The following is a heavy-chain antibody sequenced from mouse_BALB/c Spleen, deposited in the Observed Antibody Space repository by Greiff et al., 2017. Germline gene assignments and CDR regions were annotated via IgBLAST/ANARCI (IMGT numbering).Heavy chain of an antibody. CDR1: GYTFTSYY. J-gene: IGHJ4*01. Sequence: QVQLKQSGAELVKPGASVKLSCKASGYTFTSYYMYWVKQRPGQGLEWIGEINPSNGGTNFNEKFKSKATLTVDKSSSTAYMQLSSLTSEDSAVYYCTRATVVSITDYWGQGTSVTVSS. CDR2: INPSNGGT. CDR3: TRATVVSITDY. D-gene: IGHD1-1*01. V-gene: IGHV1S81*02.